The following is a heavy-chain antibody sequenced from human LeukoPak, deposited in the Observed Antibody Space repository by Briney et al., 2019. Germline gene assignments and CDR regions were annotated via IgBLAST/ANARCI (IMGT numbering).Heavy chain of an antibody. CDR1: GFTLSTYW. CDR3: ARGVNYGMDV. CDR2: NNSDGSST. Sequence: GGSLRLSCAASGFTLSTYWMHWVRQAPRKGLVWVSRNNSDGSSTTFADSVKGRFTISRDNAKNTLYLQMNSLRAEDTAVYYCARGVNYGMDVWGQGTTVTVSS. J-gene: IGHJ6*02. D-gene: IGHD3-22*01. V-gene: IGHV3-74*01.